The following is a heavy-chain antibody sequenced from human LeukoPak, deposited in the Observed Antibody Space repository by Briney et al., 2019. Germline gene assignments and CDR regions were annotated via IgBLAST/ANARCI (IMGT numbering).Heavy chain of an antibody. CDR2: IKQDGSEK. J-gene: IGHJ6*03. V-gene: IGHV3-7*01. Sequence: GGSLRLSCAASGFTFSSYWMSWVRQAPGKGLEWVANIKQDGSEKYYVDSVKGRFTISRDNSKNSLYLQMNSLRAEDTAVYYCASGSYYYYYMDVWGKGTTVTVSS. CDR3: ASGSYYYYYMDV. CDR1: GFTFSSYW. D-gene: IGHD5-12*01.